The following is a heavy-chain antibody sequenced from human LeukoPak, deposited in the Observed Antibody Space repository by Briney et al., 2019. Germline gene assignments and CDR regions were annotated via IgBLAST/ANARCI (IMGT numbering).Heavy chain of an antibody. CDR1: GYTFTSYA. Sequence: ASVKVPCKASGYTFTSYAMHWVRQAPGQRLEWMGWINAGNGITKYSQKFQGRVTITRDTSASTAYMELSSLRSEDTAVYYCARAAGGYYFDYWGQGTLVTVSA. CDR3: ARAAGGYYFDY. J-gene: IGHJ4*02. CDR2: INAGNGIT. V-gene: IGHV1-3*01.